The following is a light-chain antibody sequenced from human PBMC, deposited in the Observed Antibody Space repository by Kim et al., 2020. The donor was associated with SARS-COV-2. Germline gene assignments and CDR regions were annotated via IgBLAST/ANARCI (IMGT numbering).Light chain of an antibody. Sequence: LGQTVRITCQGDNRRSYYASWYQQKPGQAPVLVIYGKNNRPSGIPDRFSGSSSGNTASFTITGAQAEDEADYYCNSRDSSGNHYVFGTGTKVTVL. CDR3: NSRDSSGNHYV. CDR1: NRRSYY. CDR2: GKN. J-gene: IGLJ1*01. V-gene: IGLV3-19*01.